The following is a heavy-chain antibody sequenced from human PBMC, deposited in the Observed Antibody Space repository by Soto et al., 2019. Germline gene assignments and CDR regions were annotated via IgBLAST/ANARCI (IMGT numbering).Heavy chain of an antibody. CDR3: ASSYDYVWGSYRYTDAFDI. J-gene: IGHJ3*02. D-gene: IGHD3-16*02. V-gene: IGHV3-48*03. Sequence: LRLSCAASGFTFSSYEMNWVRQAPGKGLEWVSYISSSGSTIYYADSVKGRFTISRDNAKNSLYLQMNSLRAEDTAVYYCASSYDYVWGSYRYTDAFDIWGQGTMVTVSS. CDR2: ISSSGSTI. CDR1: GFTFSSYE.